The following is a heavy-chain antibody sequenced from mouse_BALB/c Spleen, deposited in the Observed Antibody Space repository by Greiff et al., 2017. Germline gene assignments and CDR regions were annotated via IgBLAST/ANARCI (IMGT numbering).Heavy chain of an antibody. Sequence: EVQLQQSGPELVKPGASVKMSCKASGYTFTSYVMHWVKQKPGQGLEWIGYINPYNDGTKYNEKFKGKATLTSDKSSSTAYMELSSLTSEDSAVYYCARGGSYPWFAYWGQGTLVTVSA. CDR3: ARGGSYPWFAY. CDR1: GYTFTSYV. V-gene: IGHV1-14*01. CDR2: INPYNDGT. J-gene: IGHJ3*01.